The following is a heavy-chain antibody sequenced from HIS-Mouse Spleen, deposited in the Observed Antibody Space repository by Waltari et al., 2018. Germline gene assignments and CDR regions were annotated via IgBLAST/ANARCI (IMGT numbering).Heavy chain of an antibody. CDR3: AREFGLLPPISSRDYDAFDI. CDR1: GGSISSSSYY. Sequence: QLQLQESGPGLVKPSETLSLTCTVPGGSISSSSYYWAWIRQPPGKGLEWIGSIYYSGSTYYNPSLKSRVTISVDTSKNQFSLKLSSVTAADTAVYYCAREFGLLPPISSRDYDAFDIWGQGTMVTVSS. D-gene: IGHD3-10*01. V-gene: IGHV4-39*07. J-gene: IGHJ3*02. CDR2: IYYSGST.